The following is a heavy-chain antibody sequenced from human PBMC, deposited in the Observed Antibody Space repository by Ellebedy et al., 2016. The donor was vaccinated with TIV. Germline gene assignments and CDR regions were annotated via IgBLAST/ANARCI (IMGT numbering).Heavy chain of an antibody. V-gene: IGHV3-48*03. Sequence: GESLKISCAASGFTFSSSGMHWVRQAPGKGLEWVSYISSGGDTISYRDSVKGRFTISRDNAKNSLFLEINSLRAEDTAVYYCARMFASGWSDKYWGQGTLVTVSS. CDR3: ARMFASGWSDKY. D-gene: IGHD6-19*01. CDR2: ISSGGDTI. CDR1: GFTFSSSG. J-gene: IGHJ4*02.